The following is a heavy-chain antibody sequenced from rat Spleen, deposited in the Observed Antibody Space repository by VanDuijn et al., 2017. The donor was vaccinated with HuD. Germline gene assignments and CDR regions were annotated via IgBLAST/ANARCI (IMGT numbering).Heavy chain of an antibody. D-gene: IGHD1-10*01. CDR2: ISYSGSS. CDR1: DYSITSNY. Sequence: EVQLQESGPGLVKPSQSLSLTCSVTDYSITSNYWGLIRQFPGNEMEWIGPISYSGSSNYHPSLKSRISFSRDTSRNQFFLQLNSVTTEDTATYYCASITSYWYFDLWGPGTMVTVSS. J-gene: IGHJ1*01. CDR3: ASITSYWYFDL. V-gene: IGHV3-1*01.